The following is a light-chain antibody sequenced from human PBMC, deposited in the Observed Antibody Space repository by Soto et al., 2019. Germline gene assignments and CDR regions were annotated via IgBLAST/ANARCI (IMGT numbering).Light chain of an antibody. CDR2: GAS. J-gene: IGKJ1*01. Sequence: EIVMTQSPATLSVSPGERATLCCRASRSVSSNLAWYQQKPGQAPRLLIYGASTRATGIPARFSGSGSGTEFTLTISSLQSEDFAVYYCQQYNNWPPWTFGQGTKVEIK. CDR3: QQYNNWPPWT. CDR1: RSVSSN. V-gene: IGKV3-15*01.